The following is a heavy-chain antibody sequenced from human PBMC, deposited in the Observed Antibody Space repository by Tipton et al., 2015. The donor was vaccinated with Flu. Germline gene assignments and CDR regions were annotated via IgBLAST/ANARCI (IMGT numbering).Heavy chain of an antibody. Sequence: SLRLSCAASGFTFASYGMHWVRQAPGKGLEWVAFMWFDGGNVHYADSVRGRFTISRDNSKNTLYLQMNSLRAEDTALYYCAREFEEFYFDYWGQGTVVTVSS. CDR3: AREFEEFYFDY. CDR2: MWFDGGNV. V-gene: IGHV3-33*08. D-gene: IGHD3-10*01. CDR1: GFTFASYG. J-gene: IGHJ4*02.